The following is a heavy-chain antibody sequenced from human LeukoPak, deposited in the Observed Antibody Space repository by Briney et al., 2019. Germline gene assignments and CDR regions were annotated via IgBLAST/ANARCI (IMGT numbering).Heavy chain of an antibody. V-gene: IGHV3-23*01. Sequence: GGSLRLSCAASGFTFSSYAMHWVRQAPGKGLEWVSAISGSGGSTYYADSVKGRFTISRDNAKNSLYLQMNSLRAEDTAVYYCAKTGSSSWGYFDYWGQGTLVTVSS. CDR2: ISGSGGST. CDR3: AKTGSSSWGYFDY. CDR1: GFTFSSYA. J-gene: IGHJ4*02. D-gene: IGHD6-13*01.